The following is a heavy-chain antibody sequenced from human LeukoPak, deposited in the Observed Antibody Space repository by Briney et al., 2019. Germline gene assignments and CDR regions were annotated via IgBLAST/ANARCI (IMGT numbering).Heavy chain of an antibody. V-gene: IGHV4-59*01. CDR2: IYYSGST. Sequence: SETLSLTCTVSGGSISSYYWSWIRQPPGKGLEWIGYIYYSGSTHYNPSLNSRVTISVDTSKNQFSLKLSPVTAADTAVYYCARDYGGSPDAFDIWGQGTMVTVSS. CDR1: GGSISSYY. D-gene: IGHD4-23*01. J-gene: IGHJ3*02. CDR3: ARDYGGSPDAFDI.